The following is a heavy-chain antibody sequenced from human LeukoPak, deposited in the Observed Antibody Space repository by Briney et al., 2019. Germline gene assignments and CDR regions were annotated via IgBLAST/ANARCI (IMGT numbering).Heavy chain of an antibody. V-gene: IGHV3-23*01. J-gene: IGHJ4*02. CDR3: AKGGQNYDFWRFDY. CDR1: GFTFSNYA. Sequence: GGSLRLSCAAPGFTFSNYAMNWVRQAPGKGLEWVSSISGSGGSTYFAGSVKGRVTISRDNSKNTMYMQMNSLRVEDTAVYYCAKGGQNYDFWRFDYWGQGSLVTVSS. CDR2: ISGSGGST. D-gene: IGHD3-3*01.